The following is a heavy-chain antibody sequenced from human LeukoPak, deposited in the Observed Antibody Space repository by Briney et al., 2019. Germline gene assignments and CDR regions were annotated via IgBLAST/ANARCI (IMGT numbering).Heavy chain of an antibody. V-gene: IGHV6-1*01. J-gene: IGHJ4*02. D-gene: IGHD3-9*01. Sequence: SQTLSLTCAISGYSVSSNNGAWNWIRQSPSRGLEWLGRTYYRSKWYNDYAESLISRITISPVTSKNRFSLQLYSVTPDDTAVYYCARDVGTTGWHTFDYWGQGTLVTVSS. CDR2: TYYRSKWYN. CDR3: ARDVGTTGWHTFDY. CDR1: GYSVSSNNGA.